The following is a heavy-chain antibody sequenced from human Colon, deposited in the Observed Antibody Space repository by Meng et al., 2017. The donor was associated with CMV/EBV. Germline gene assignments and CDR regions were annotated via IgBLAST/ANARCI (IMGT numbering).Heavy chain of an antibody. J-gene: IGHJ4*02. CDR1: YIYTGDYY. V-gene: IGHV4-30-4*01. CDR2: INNLGDT. D-gene: IGHD6-19*01. CDR3: ARARAYSSSWYVNFDN. Sequence: YIYTGDYYWSWIRQPPGKGLEWIGYINNLGDTYYNASLRCRLAISIDTSKNHFSLNLTSVTAADTAVYYCARARAYSSSWYVNFDNWGQGALVTVSS.